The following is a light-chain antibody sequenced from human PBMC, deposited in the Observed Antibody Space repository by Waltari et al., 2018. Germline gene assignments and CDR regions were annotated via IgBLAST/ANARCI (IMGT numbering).Light chain of an antibody. CDR1: QSVGRS. CDR2: NVF. Sequence: EIVLTPSPGTLSLSPGETANLSCRASQSVGRSLAWYQQKPGQAPRLLIYNVFNRATGIPDRFSGSGSGTDFTLTISRLEPEDFVVYYCQHYVRLPATFGQGTKVEIK. CDR3: QHYVRLPAT. J-gene: IGKJ1*01. V-gene: IGKV3-20*01.